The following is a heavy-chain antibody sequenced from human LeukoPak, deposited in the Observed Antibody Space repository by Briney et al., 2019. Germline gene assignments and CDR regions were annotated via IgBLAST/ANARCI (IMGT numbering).Heavy chain of an antibody. V-gene: IGHV1-46*01. CDR1: GYTFTTYH. Sequence: ASVLVSCKASGYTFTTYHMHWVRQAPGQGLEWMGIINPSGGSATYAQRFRGRVTMTSDTSTGTVYMELRSLTSEDTAMYYCARDHSPPATSVGTTYYFDYWGQGTLVTVSS. CDR3: ARDHSPPATSVGTTYYFDY. D-gene: IGHD1-1*01. J-gene: IGHJ4*02. CDR2: INPSGGSA.